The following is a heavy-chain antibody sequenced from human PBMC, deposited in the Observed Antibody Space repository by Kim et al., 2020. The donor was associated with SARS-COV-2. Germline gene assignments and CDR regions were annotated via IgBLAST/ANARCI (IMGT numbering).Heavy chain of an antibody. V-gene: IGHV3-7*03. CDR3: ARAPGRGYDY. CDR2: SGL. J-gene: IGHJ4*02. Sequence: SGLFYGEPVKGRFPISRDNAKNSLYLQMNSLRAEDTAVYYCARAPGRGYDYWGQGTQVIVSS. D-gene: IGHD5-12*01.